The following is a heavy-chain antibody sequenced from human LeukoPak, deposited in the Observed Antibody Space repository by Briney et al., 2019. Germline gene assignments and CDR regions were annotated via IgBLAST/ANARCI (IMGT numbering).Heavy chain of an antibody. CDR3: AAPNVAVTANHYYYGMDV. CDR1: GGTFSSHA. D-gene: IGHD2-21*02. Sequence: SVKVSCKASGGTFSSHAINWVRQAPGQGLEWMGRIIPMVAIPKYAQKFQDRVTMTADKSTSTVYMELVSLRSDDTAVYYCAAPNVAVTANHYYYGMDVWGQGTAVTVSS. J-gene: IGHJ6*02. CDR2: IIPMVAIP. V-gene: IGHV1-69*04.